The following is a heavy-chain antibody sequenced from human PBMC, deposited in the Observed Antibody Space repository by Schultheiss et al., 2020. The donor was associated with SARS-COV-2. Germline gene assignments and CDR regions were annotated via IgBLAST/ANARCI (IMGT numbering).Heavy chain of an antibody. D-gene: IGHD3-16*02. CDR1: GFTFSSYA. CDR3: ARGYHLADAFDI. Sequence: GGSLRLSCAASGFTFSSYAMSWVRQAPGKGLEWVSAISGSGGSTYYADSLKGRFTISRDNSKNTLYLQMNSLRAEDTAVYYCARGYHLADAFDIWGQGTMVTVSS. CDR2: ISGSGGST. J-gene: IGHJ3*02. V-gene: IGHV3-23*01.